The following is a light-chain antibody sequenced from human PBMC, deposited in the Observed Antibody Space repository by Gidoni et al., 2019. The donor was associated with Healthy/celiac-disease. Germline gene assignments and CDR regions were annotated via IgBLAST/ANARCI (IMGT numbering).Light chain of an antibody. CDR1: QSVTSY. CDR2: DAS. V-gene: IGKV3-11*01. CDR3: QQRSNWSIT. Sequence: EIVLTQSPATLSFSPGGIATLSSTASQSVTSYLAWYQQKPGQAPRLLIYDASNRATGIPARFSGSGSGTDFTLTISSLEPEDFAVYYCQQRSNWSITFGQGTRLEIK. J-gene: IGKJ5*01.